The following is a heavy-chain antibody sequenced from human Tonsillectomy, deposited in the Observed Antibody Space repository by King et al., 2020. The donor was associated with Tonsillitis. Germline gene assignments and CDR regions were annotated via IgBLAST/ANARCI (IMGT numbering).Heavy chain of an antibody. Sequence: QLVQSGAEVKKPGSSVKVSCKASGGTFSSYAISWVRQAPGQGLEWMGGIIPIFGTANYAQKFQGSVTITADEPTGTAYMELSSLRSEDTAVYYCAREDVVVPVDTPPAWGQGTLVTVSS. CDR3: AREDVVVPVDTPPA. CDR1: GGTFSSYA. D-gene: IGHD2-2*01. J-gene: IGHJ5*02. V-gene: IGHV1-69*01. CDR2: IIPIFGTA.